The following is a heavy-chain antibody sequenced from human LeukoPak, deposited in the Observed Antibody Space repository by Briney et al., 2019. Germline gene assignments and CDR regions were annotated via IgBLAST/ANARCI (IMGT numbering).Heavy chain of an antibody. Sequence: GGSLRLSCAASGLTFSNYAMSWVRQAPGKGLEWVSAITGDGTTTYYADFVRGRFTIFRDNSKNLLYLQMSVLRAEDTVVYYCAKMHGYFDYWGQGALVPVSS. CDR3: AKMHGYFDY. CDR1: GLTFSNYA. J-gene: IGHJ4*02. CDR2: ITGDGTTT. V-gene: IGHV3-23*01.